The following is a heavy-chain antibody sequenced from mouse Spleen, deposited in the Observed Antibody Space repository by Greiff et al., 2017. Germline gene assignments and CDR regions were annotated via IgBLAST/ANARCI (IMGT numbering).Heavy chain of an antibody. Sequence: QVQLKESGAELVRPGASVTLSCKASGYTFTDYEMHWVKQTPVHGLEWIGAIDPETGGTAYNQKFKGKAILTADKSSSTAYMELRSLTSEDSAVYYCTRSGYSNYTWYFDVWGAGTTVTVSS. CDR1: GYTFTDYE. V-gene: IGHV1-15*01. CDR3: TRSGYSNYTWYFDV. CDR2: IDPETGGT. J-gene: IGHJ1*01. D-gene: IGHD2-5*01.